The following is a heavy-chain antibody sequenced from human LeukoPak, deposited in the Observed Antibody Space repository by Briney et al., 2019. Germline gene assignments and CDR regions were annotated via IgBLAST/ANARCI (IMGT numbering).Heavy chain of an antibody. CDR2: INPNSGGT. V-gene: IGHV1-2*02. J-gene: IGHJ5*02. CDR1: GYTFTGYY. CDR3: ARGSGWYGRGDWFDP. Sequence: ASVKVSCKASGYTFTGYYMHWVRQAPGQGLEWMGWINPNSGGTNYAQKFQGRVTVTRDTSISTAYMELSRLRSDDTAVYYCARGSGWYGRGDWFDPWGQGTLVTVSS. D-gene: IGHD6-19*01.